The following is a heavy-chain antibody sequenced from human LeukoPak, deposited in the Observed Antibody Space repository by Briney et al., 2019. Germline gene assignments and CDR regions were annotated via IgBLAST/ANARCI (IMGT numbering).Heavy chain of an antibody. J-gene: IGHJ4*02. CDR3: AKDMRPAAIFYFDY. V-gene: IGHV3-43D*04. CDR2: ISWDGGST. D-gene: IGHD2-2*02. Sequence: GGSLRLSCAASGFTFDEYAMHWGRQAPGKGMEWVSLISWDGGSTYYADSVKGRFTISRDNSKNSLYLQMNSLRAEDTASYYCAKDMRPAAIFYFDYWGQGTLVTVSS. CDR1: GFTFDEYA.